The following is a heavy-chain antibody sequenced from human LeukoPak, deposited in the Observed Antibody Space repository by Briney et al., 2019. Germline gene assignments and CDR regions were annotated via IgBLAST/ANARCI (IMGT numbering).Heavy chain of an antibody. J-gene: IGHJ4*02. CDR1: GFTFSSYW. D-gene: IGHD3-3*01. Sequence: GGSLRLSCAASGFTFSSYWMSWVRQAPGKGLEWVANIKQDGSEKYYVDSVKGRFTNSRDNAKNSLYLQMNSLRAEDTAVYYCARGDFWSGYANDYWGQGTLVTVSS. CDR3: ARGDFWSGYANDY. V-gene: IGHV3-7*01. CDR2: IKQDGSEK.